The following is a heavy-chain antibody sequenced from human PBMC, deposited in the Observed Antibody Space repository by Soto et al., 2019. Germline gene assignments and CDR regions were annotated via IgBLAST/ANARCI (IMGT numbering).Heavy chain of an antibody. D-gene: IGHD4-17*01. Sequence: SVKVSCKASGGTFSSYAISWVRQVPGQGLEWMGGIIPIFGTANYAQKFQGRVTITADESTSTAYMELSSLRSEDTAVYYCARCKFNDYPGSYFDYWGQGTLVTVSS. CDR3: ARCKFNDYPGSYFDY. V-gene: IGHV1-69*13. CDR1: GGTFSSYA. J-gene: IGHJ4*02. CDR2: IIPIFGTA.